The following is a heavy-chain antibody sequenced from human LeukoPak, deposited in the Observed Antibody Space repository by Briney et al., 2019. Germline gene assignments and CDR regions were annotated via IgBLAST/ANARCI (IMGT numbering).Heavy chain of an antibody. CDR2: IYYSGST. V-gene: IGHV4-59*01. D-gene: IGHD1-26*01. Sequence: TSETLSLTCTVSGGSISGYYWSWIRQPPGKGLEWIGYIYYSGSTNYNPSLKSRVTISVDTSKNQFSLKLSSVTAADTAVYYCARGMTRPTDYMDVWGKGTTVTVSS. J-gene: IGHJ6*03. CDR1: GGSISGYY. CDR3: ARGMTRPTDYMDV.